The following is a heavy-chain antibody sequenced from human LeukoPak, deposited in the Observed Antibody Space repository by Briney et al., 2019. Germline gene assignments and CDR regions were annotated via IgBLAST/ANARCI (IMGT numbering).Heavy chain of an antibody. Sequence: SETLSLTCAVYGGSFSGYYWSWIRQPPGKGLEWIGEINHSGSTNYNPSLKSRVTISVDTSKNQFSLKLSSVTAADTAVYYCARTDCSSTSCYYYYGMDVWGQGTTVTVSS. CDR3: ARTDCSSTSCYYYYGMDV. CDR1: GGSFSGYY. D-gene: IGHD2-2*01. CDR2: INHSGST. V-gene: IGHV4-34*01. J-gene: IGHJ6*02.